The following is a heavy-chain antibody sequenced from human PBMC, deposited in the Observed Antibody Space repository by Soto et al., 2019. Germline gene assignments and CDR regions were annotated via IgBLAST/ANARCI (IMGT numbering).Heavy chain of an antibody. V-gene: IGHV1-18*01. CDR1: GYTFTSYG. J-gene: IGHJ6*02. Sequence: QVQLVQSGAEVKKPGASVKVSCKASGYTFTSYGISWVRQAPGQGLEWMGWINGYNGNTNHAQKLQGRATMSTDTSTSPAYMELRSLRSDDSAVYYCARMGDVPYYYYGMDVWGQGTTVTVSS. D-gene: IGHD3-16*01. CDR3: ARMGDVPYYYYGMDV. CDR2: INGYNGNT.